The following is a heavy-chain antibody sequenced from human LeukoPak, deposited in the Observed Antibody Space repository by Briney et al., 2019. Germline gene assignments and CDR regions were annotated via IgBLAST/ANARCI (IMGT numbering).Heavy chain of an antibody. CDR3: AREAYDSSAYYFDY. J-gene: IGHJ4*02. CDR2: ISYDGVNK. D-gene: IGHD3-22*01. CDR1: GFTFSNYA. V-gene: IGHV3-30-3*01. Sequence: GGSLRLSCAASGFTFSNYAMHWVRQAPGKGLEWVALISYDGVNKYYADSVKGRFTISRDNSKNTLYLLMHSLRPEDTAVYYCAREAYDSSAYYFDYWGQGALVTVSS.